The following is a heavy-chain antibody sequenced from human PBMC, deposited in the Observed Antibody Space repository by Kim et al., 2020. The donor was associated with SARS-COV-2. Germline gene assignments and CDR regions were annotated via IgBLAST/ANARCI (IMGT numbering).Heavy chain of an antibody. D-gene: IGHD3-16*01. CDR1: GFTVSSNY. V-gene: IGHV3-53*01. Sequence: GGSLRLSCAASGFTVSSNYMSWVRQAPGKGLEWVSVIYSGGSTYYADSVKGRFTISRDNSKNTLYLQMNSLRAEDTAVYYCARVPILGDSIPYYFDYWGQGTLVTVSS. CDR2: IYSGGST. J-gene: IGHJ4*02. CDR3: ARVPILGDSIPYYFDY.